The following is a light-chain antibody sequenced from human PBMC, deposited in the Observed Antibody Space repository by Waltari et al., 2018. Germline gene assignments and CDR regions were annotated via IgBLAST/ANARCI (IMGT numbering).Light chain of an antibody. Sequence: EIVLTQSPGTLSLSPGERATLSCRASQSVSSSYLAWYQQRPGQAPMLLIYDASIRATGIPDTFSGSWSGTDCTLTISRLEPEDFAVYYCQQYGTSPFTFGPGTKVDIK. J-gene: IGKJ3*01. CDR1: QSVSSSY. CDR2: DAS. V-gene: IGKV3-20*01. CDR3: QQYGTSPFT.